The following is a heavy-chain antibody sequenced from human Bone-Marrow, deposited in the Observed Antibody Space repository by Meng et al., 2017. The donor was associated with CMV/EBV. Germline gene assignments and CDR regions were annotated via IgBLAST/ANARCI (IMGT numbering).Heavy chain of an antibody. CDR2: INPNSGGT. V-gene: IGHV1-2*02. J-gene: IGHJ6*02. D-gene: IGHD6-13*01. CDR3: ARDSSSWGVHYYYGMDV. Sequence: ASVKVSCKASGYTFTGYYMHWVRQAPGQGLEWMGWINPNSGGTNYAQKFQGRVTMTRDTSISTAYMEPSRLRSDDTAVYYCARDSSSWGVHYYYGMDVWGQGTTVTVSS. CDR1: GYTFTGYY.